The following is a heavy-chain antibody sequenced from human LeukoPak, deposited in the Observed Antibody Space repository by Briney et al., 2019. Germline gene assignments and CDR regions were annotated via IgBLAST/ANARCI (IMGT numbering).Heavy chain of an antibody. CDR2: IIPMFGTA. J-gene: IGHJ4*02. D-gene: IGHD3-3*01. V-gene: IGHV1-69*05. CDR1: GGTFSSYA. CDR3: ASPPGGYYDYTYFDY. Sequence: GASVKVSCKASGGTFSSYAISWVRQAPGQGLEWMGGIIPMFGTANYAQKFQGRVTITTDESTSTAYMELSSLRSEDTAVYYCASPPGGYYDYTYFDYWGQGTLVTVSS.